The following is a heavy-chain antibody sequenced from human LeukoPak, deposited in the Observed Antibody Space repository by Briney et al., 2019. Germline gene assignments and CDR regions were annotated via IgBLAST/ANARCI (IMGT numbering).Heavy chain of an antibody. V-gene: IGHV3-23*01. CDR3: AKGGYYYDSSGYYYPHAFDI. CDR1: GFTFSGYA. J-gene: IGHJ3*02. Sequence: PGGSLRLSCAASGFTFSGYAMSWVRQAPGKWLEWASPISGSGGSTYYADFVKGRFTISRDNSKNTLYLQMNSLRAEDTAVYYCAKGGYYYDSSGYYYPHAFDIWGQGTMVTVSS. CDR2: ISGSGGST. D-gene: IGHD3-22*01.